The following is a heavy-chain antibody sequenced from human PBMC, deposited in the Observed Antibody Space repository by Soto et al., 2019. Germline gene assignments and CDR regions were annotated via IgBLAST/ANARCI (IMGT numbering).Heavy chain of an antibody. CDR3: ARVPTYDQDSSGDQPFHP. CDR1: GASIITDGYY. CDR2: IHYSGGATYSP. V-gene: IGHV4-31*03. J-gene: IGHJ5*02. Sequence: QVQLQESGPGLVEPSQTLSLICTVSGASIITDGYYWTWIRQHPGKGLEWLGYIHYSGGATYSPSYNPTLQCRIAISGDISKSLFSLKLTSVTAADTAVYYCARVPTYDQDSSGDQPFHPWGQGTLVTVSS. D-gene: IGHD3-22*01.